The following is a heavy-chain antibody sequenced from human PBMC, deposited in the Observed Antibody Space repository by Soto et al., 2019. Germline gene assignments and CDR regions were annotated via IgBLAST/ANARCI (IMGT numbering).Heavy chain of an antibody. Sequence: SETLSLTCTVSGASISSGGYWSWIRQHPGKGLEWIGYIYYSGRTYYNPSLNSRVTISVDTSKNQFSLKLNSVTAADTAVYFCAGIVFAEAAQFDSWGQGTPVTVSS. CDR2: IYYSGRT. CDR3: AGIVFAEAAQFDS. V-gene: IGHV4-31*03. J-gene: IGHJ4*02. D-gene: IGHD6-13*01. CDR1: GASISSGGY.